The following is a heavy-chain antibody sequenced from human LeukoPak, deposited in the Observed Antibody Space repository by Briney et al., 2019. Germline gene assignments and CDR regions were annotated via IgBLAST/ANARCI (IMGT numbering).Heavy chain of an antibody. D-gene: IGHD4-23*01. CDR2: IYHSGST. J-gene: IGHJ4*02. Sequence: SGTLSLTCAVSGGSISSSNWWSWVRQPPGKGLEWIGEIYHSGSTNYNPSLKSRVTISVDTSKNQFSLKLSSVTAADTAVYYCARVPYYGGNSEDYWGQGTLVTVSS. CDR1: GGSISSSNW. CDR3: ARVPYYGGNSEDY. V-gene: IGHV4-4*02.